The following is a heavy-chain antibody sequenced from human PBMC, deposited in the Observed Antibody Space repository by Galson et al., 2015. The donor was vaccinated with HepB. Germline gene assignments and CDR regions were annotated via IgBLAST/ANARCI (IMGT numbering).Heavy chain of an antibody. CDR2: ISSDGSNK. V-gene: IGHV3-30*18. J-gene: IGHJ4*02. CDR1: GFTFSGYG. D-gene: IGHD3-22*01. CDR3: AKSYDSSGYYFPFDY. Sequence: SLRLSCAASGFTFSGYGIHWVRQAPGKGLEWVAVISSDGSNKYYADSVKGRFTISRDNSENTLYLQIDSLRAEDTAVYFCAKSYDSSGYYFPFDYWGQGTLVTVSS.